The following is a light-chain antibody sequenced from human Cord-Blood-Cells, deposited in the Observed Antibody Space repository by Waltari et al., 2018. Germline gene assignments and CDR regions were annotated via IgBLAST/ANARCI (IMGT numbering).Light chain of an antibody. Sequence: QSALTQPAPVPGSPGQSITISSTGTSSDAGSYNLVPWYQQHPGKAPKLMIYEGSKRPSGVSNRFSGSKSGNTDSLTISGLQAEDEADYYGCSYAGSSNVVFGGGTKLTVL. J-gene: IGLJ2*01. CDR1: SSDAGSYNL. CDR3: CSYAGSSNVV. CDR2: EGS. V-gene: IGLV2-23*01.